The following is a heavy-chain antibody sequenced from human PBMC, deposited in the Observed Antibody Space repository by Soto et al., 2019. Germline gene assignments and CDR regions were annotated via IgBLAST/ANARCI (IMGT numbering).Heavy chain of an antibody. J-gene: IGHJ4*02. D-gene: IGHD3-9*01. CDR2: INKDGSYK. CDR1: GFTFSDEW. V-gene: IGHV3-74*01. CDR3: AKGGLAPFDY. Sequence: EVQLVESGGGLVQSGGSLRLSCATSGFTFSDEWMHWVRQVPGKGLVWVSRINKDGSYKNYADFVEGRFTISRADAKSELYFHMDRLRAEDTAVYYLAKGGLAPFDYLGQGALVTVSS.